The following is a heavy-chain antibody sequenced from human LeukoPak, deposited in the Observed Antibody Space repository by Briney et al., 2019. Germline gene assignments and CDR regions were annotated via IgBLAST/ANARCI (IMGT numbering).Heavy chain of an antibody. CDR3: ARMYSSGYYGDYFDY. CDR1: GFIFSNYY. Sequence: GGSLRLSCTASGFIFSNYYMAWVRQPPGRGLEGISYISADAATVKYADSVEGRFTVSRDNTQNSIYLEMSSLRVDDTAVYYCARMYSSGYYGDYFDYWGQGTLVTVSS. V-gene: IGHV3-11*04. D-gene: IGHD5-12*01. J-gene: IGHJ4*02. CDR2: ISADAATV.